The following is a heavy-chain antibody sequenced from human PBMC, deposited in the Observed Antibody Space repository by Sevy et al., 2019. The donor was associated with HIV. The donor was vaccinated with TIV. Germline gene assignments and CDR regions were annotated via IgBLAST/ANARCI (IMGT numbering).Heavy chain of an antibody. V-gene: IGHV4-59*01. CDR1: GGSISSYY. CDR3: ARESYDVLPGSRGMDV. J-gene: IGHJ6*02. Sequence: SETLSLTCTVSGGSISSYYWSWIRQPPGKRLEWIGYIYYSGSTNYNPSLKSRVTISVDTSKNQFSLKLRSVTAADTAVYYCARESYDVLPGSRGMDVWGQGTTVTVSS. CDR2: IYYSGST. D-gene: IGHD3-9*01.